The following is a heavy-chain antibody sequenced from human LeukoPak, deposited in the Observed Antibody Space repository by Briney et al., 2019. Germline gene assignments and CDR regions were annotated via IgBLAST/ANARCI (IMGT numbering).Heavy chain of an antibody. J-gene: IGHJ4*02. CDR3: ARDSIRQQLYYFDY. D-gene: IGHD6-13*01. V-gene: IGHV3-23*01. Sequence: GGSLRLSCAASGFTFSSYGMSWVRQAPGKGLEWVSAISGSGGSTYYADSVKGRFTISRDNSKNTVYLQMNRLGADDTAEYYCARDSIRQQLYYFDYWGQGTLVTVSS. CDR2: ISGSGGST. CDR1: GFTFSSYG.